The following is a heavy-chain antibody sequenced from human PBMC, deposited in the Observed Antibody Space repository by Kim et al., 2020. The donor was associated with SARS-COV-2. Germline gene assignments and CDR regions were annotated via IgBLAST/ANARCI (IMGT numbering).Heavy chain of an antibody. J-gene: IGHJ4*02. CDR3: ATERVVGNPPRY. Sequence: IYAHKFQGRVTMTEDTSTDTADMELSSLRSEDTAVYYCATERVVGNPPRYWGQGTLVTVSS. V-gene: IGHV1-24*01. D-gene: IGHD2-15*01.